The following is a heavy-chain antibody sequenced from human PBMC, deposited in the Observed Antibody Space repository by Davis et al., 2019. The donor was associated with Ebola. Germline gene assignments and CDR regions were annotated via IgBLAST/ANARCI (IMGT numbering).Heavy chain of an antibody. CDR1: GYTFTGHY. J-gene: IGHJ1*01. D-gene: IGHD3-22*01. V-gene: IGHV1-2*02. Sequence: ASVKVSCKTSGYTFTGHYIHWVRQAPGQGLEWMGWMNTKSGGTNYAQKFQGRVTLTRDTSISTAYMELSRLRSDDTAVYYCARSDSNGYYLAEFYRHWGQGTLVTVSS. CDR2: MNTKSGGT. CDR3: ARSDSNGYYLAEFYRH.